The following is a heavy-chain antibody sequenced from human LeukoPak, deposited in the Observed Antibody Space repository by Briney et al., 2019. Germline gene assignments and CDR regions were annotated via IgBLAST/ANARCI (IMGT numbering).Heavy chain of an antibody. V-gene: IGHV5-51*01. J-gene: IGHJ6*02. CDR3: ARTISGSYPMNYYYYGMDV. CDR2: IYPGDSDT. CDR1: GYSFTSYW. Sequence: GESLKLYCKGSGYSFTSYWIGWVRQMPGKGLEWMGIIYPGDSDTRYSPSFQGQVTISADKSISTAYLQWSSLKASDTAMYYCARTISGSYPMNYYYYGMDVWGQGTTVTVSS. D-gene: IGHD1-26*01.